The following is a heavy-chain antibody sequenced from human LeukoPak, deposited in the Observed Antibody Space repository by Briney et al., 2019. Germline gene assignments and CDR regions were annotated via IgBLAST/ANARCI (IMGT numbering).Heavy chain of an antibody. J-gene: IGHJ6*03. CDR3: ARTTEGGYTYGYFYYYYMDV. CDR2: IYYSGST. CDR1: GGSISSSSYY. Sequence: PSETLSLTCTVSGGSISSSSYYWGWIRQPPGKGLEWIGSIYYSGSTYYNPSLKSRVTISVHTSKTQFSLKLSSVTAADTAVYYCARTTEGGYTYGYFYYYYMDVWGKGTTVTISS. V-gene: IGHV4-39*07. D-gene: IGHD5-18*01.